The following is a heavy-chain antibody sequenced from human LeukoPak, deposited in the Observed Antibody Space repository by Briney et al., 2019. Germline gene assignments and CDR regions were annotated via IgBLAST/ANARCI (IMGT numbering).Heavy chain of an antibody. J-gene: IGHJ4*02. Sequence: GGSLRLSCAASGFTFSNYWMGWVRQAPGKGLEWVANIKQDGSEKRYVDPVKGRFTISRDNAKNSLYLQMNSLRAEDTAVYYCARAPATNEWRCMDYWGQGTLVTVSS. D-gene: IGHD2-8*02. CDR2: IKQDGSEK. CDR1: GFTFSNYW. V-gene: IGHV3-7*01. CDR3: ARAPATNEWRCMDY.